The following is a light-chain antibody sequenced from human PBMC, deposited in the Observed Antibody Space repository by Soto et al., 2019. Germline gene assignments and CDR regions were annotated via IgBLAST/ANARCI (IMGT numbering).Light chain of an antibody. Sequence: QSVLAQPGSVSGSPGQSVSISCTGTSSDVGGYNYVSWYQQHPGKAPRLLIYEVSKRPAAVSTRFSGSKSGNTASLTISGLQAEDEADYYCSSYTGSYTLDVFGTGTKVTVL. J-gene: IGLJ1*01. CDR2: EVS. CDR1: SSDVGGYNY. CDR3: SSYTGSYTLDV. V-gene: IGLV2-14*01.